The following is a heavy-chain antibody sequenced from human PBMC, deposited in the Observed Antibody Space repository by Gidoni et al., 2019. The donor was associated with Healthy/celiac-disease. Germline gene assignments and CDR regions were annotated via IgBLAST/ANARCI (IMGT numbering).Heavy chain of an antibody. CDR1: GYTFTSYA. J-gene: IGHJ4*02. CDR3: ARATATTVVSNYFDY. V-gene: IGHV1-3*01. D-gene: IGHD4-17*01. CDR2: IKAGNGNT. Sequence: QVQLVQSGAEVKKPGASVKVSCKDYGYTFTSYAMHWVRQAPGQRLEWMGWIKAGNGNTKYSQKFQGRVTITRDTSASTAYMELSSLRSEDTAVYYFARATATTVVSNYFDYWGQGTLVTVSS.